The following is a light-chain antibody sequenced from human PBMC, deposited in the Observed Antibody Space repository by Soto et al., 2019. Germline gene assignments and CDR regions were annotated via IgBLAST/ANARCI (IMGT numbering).Light chain of an antibody. CDR2: AAS. CDR3: QKYRF. J-gene: IGKJ4*01. V-gene: IGKV1-27*01. CDR1: QGITNY. Sequence: DIQMTQSPSSLSASVGDRVTITCRASQGITNYLAWYQQKPGKAPKLLIYAASTLQSGVPSRFSGSGSGTDFALTISSLQPEDVATYYCQKYRFFSGGTKVDIK.